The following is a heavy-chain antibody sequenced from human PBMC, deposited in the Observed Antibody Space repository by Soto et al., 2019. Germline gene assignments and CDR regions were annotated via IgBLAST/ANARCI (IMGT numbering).Heavy chain of an antibody. CDR2: INACNGNT. CDR3: ARDPVVVAATRYYYYYMDV. Sequence: ASVKVSCKASGYTFTSYGISWVRQAPGQRLEWMGWINACNGNTNYSQKIQGRVTITTDTSTSTAYMELSSLRSEDTAVYYCARDPVVVAATRYYYYYMDVWGKGTTVTVSS. J-gene: IGHJ6*03. D-gene: IGHD2-15*01. V-gene: IGHV1-18*01. CDR1: GYTFTSYG.